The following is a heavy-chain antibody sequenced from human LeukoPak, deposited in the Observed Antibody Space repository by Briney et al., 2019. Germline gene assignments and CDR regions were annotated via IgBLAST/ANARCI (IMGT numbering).Heavy chain of an antibody. V-gene: IGHV4-34*01. D-gene: IGHD2-2*01. CDR2: VFHDGIA. CDR1: GGSFSDDF. J-gene: IGHJ5*02. CDR3: ARGVVSTSLPPKNRFDP. Sequence: SETLSLTCAVYGGSFSDDFWTWIRLAPEKGLEWIGEVFHDGIANYNPSLKSRAIVSVDTSKKQFSLRLSSVTAADTAVYYCARGVVSTSLPPKNRFDPWGQGTLVTVSS.